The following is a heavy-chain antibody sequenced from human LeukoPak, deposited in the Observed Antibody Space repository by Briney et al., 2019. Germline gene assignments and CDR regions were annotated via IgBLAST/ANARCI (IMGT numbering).Heavy chain of an antibody. D-gene: IGHD6-19*01. CDR2: IYTSGST. J-gene: IGHJ4*02. CDR1: GGSISSYY. CDR3: AREGSSGWYSAPLDY. Sequence: SETLSLTCTVSGGSISSYYWSWIRQPPGKGLEWIGYIYTSGSTNYNPSLKSRVTISVDTSKNQFSLKLSSVTAADTAVYYCAREGSSGWYSAPLDYWGQGTLVTVSS. V-gene: IGHV4-4*08.